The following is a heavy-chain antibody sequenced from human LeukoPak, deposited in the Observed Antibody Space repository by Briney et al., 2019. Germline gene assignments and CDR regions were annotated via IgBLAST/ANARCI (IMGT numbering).Heavy chain of an antibody. CDR3: ARDHPQGKLRYFDWLLDY. J-gene: IGHJ4*02. D-gene: IGHD3-9*01. V-gene: IGHV4-34*01. Sequence: SETLSLTCAVYGGSFSGYYWSWIRQPPGKGLEWIGEINHSGSTNYNPSLKSRVTISVDTSKNQFSLQLNSVTPEDTAVYYCARDHPQGKLRYFDWLLDYWGQGTLVTVSS. CDR1: GGSFSGYY. CDR2: INHSGST.